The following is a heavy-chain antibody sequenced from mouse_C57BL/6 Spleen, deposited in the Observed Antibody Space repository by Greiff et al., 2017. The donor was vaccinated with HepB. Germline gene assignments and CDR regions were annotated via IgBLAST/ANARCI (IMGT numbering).Heavy chain of an antibody. Sequence: VMLVESGAELVKPGASVKLSCKASGYTFTEYTIHWVKQRSGQGLEWIGWFYPGSGSIKYNEKFKDKATLTADKSSSTVYMELSRLTSEDSAVYFCARHEDYYAAMDYWGQGTSVTVSS. J-gene: IGHJ4*01. CDR3: ARHEDYYAAMDY. CDR2: FYPGSGSI. D-gene: IGHD1-1*01. CDR1: GYTFTEYT. V-gene: IGHV1-62-2*01.